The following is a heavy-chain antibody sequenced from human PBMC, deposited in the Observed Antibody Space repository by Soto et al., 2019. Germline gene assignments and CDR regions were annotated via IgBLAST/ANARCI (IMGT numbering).Heavy chain of an antibody. J-gene: IGHJ4*02. CDR2: IHPNSGGT. CDR1: GYTFTDYY. D-gene: IGHD2-2*02. CDR3: ARAGLTTLEPAITC. V-gene: IGHV1-2*02. Sequence: ASVKVSCKASGYTFTDYYIHWVRQSPGQGLEWMGWIHPNSGGTKFPQKFQGRVIMTRDTSISTAYMELSRLTSDDTAVYYCARAGLTTLEPAITCCGQGTRVTLSS.